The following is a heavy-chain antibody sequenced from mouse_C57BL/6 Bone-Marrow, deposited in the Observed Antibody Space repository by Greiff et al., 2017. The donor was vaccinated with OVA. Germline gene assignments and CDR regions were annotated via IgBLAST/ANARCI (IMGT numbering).Heavy chain of an antibody. J-gene: IGHJ2*01. V-gene: IGHV5-17*01. CDR2: ISSGRSTI. CDR1: GFTFSDYG. CDR3: ARPRKYYFDY. Sequence: EVMLVESGGGLVKPGGSLKLSCAASGFTFSDYGMHWVRQAPEKGLEWVAYISSGRSTIYYADTVKGRFTISRDNAKNTLFLQMTSLRSEDTAMYYCARPRKYYFDYWGQGTTLTVSS.